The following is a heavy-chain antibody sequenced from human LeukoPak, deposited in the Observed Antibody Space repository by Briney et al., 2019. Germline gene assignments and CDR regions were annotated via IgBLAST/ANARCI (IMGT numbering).Heavy chain of an antibody. J-gene: IGHJ4*02. V-gene: IGHV3-48*01. CDR2: ISSTSRTI. D-gene: IGHD2-15*01. Sequence: GGSLRLSCAASGFTLSTYSMNWVRQAPGKGLEWVSYISSTSRTIYYADSVKGRFTISRDNAKNSLYLQMNSLRADDTAVYYCARVYCSGGSCYDQTFDYWGQGTLVTVSS. CDR1: GFTLSTYS. CDR3: ARVYCSGGSCYDQTFDY.